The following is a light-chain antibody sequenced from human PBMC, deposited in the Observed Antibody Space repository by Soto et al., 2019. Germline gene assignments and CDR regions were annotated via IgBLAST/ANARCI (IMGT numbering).Light chain of an antibody. J-gene: IGLJ3*02. CDR3: SSYTNTNTWV. V-gene: IGLV2-14*01. CDR1: SSGVGGYNF. Sequence: QSAVTQPASVSESPGQSITISCTGTSSGVGGYNFVSWYQQNPGDAPKLLIYEVTNRPSGVSNRFSGSKSGNTASLTISGLQSEDEADYYCSSYTNTNTWVFGGGTKLTVL. CDR2: EVT.